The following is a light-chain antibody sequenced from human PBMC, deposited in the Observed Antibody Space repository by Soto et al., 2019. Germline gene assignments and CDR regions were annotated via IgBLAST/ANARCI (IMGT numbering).Light chain of an antibody. CDR2: GAS. V-gene: IGKV3-20*01. Sequence: EIVLTQSPGTLSLSPGERATLSCRASQSVTSDYLAWYQQKPGQAPRLLIHGASSRATGIPDRFSGSGSGTDFTLTISRLEPEDFAVYYCQQYGRPFGQGTKVEI. CDR1: QSVTSDY. J-gene: IGKJ1*01. CDR3: QQYGRP.